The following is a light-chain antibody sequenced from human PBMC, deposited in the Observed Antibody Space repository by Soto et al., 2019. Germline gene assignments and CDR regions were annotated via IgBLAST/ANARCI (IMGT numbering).Light chain of an antibody. J-gene: IGLJ1*01. CDR1: SSDVGNYNL. CDR2: GVT. CDR3: CSYAGSNTYV. Sequence: VLTQPASVSGSPGQSITISCTGTSSDVGNYNLVSWYQHHPGKAPKFMIYGVTKRPSGVSDRFSGSKSGNTASLTITGLQAEDEADYYCCSYAGSNTYVFGTGTKVTVL. V-gene: IGLV2-23*02.